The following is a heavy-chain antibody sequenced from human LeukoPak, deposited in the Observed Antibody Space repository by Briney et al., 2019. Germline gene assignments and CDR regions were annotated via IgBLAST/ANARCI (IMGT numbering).Heavy chain of an antibody. J-gene: IGHJ4*02. D-gene: IGHD4-17*01. CDR1: GGTFSSYA. CDR3: ARVHDYGKGPVFDY. CDR2: IIPILGIA. V-gene: IGHV1-69*04. Sequence: ASVKVSCKASGGTFSSYAISWVRQAPGQGLEWMGRIIPILGIANHAQKFQGRVTITADKSTSTAYMELSSLRSEDTAVYYCARVHDYGKGPVFDYWGQGTLVTVSS.